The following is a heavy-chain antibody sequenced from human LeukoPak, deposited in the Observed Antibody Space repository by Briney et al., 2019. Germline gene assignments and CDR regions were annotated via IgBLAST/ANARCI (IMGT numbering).Heavy chain of an antibody. CDR3: ARQGSGGSRGWWFDP. J-gene: IGHJ5*02. CDR1: GYTFPSYG. Sequence: ASVKVSCKPSGYTFPSYGISWVRQAPGQGLEWMGWISAYNGNTNYAQKLQGRVTMTTDTSTSTAYMELRSLRSDDTAVYYCARQGSGGSRGWWFDPWGQGTLVTVSS. CDR2: ISAYNGNT. D-gene: IGHD2-15*01. V-gene: IGHV1-18*01.